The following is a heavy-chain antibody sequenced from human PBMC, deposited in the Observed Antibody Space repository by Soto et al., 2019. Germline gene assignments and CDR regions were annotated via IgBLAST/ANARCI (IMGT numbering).Heavy chain of an antibody. Sequence: PGGSLRLSCAASGFTFSTYWMTWVRQAPGKGLEWVANIKQDGSEKFYVGSVRGRLTISRDNAKNSMFLQMNSLRAEDTAVYYCARRSSGRLTTAWAPLDWWGQGTLVTVSS. CDR3: ARRSSGRLTTAWAPLDW. J-gene: IGHJ4*02. CDR2: IKQDGSEK. CDR1: GFTFSTYW. D-gene: IGHD2-15*01. V-gene: IGHV3-7*03.